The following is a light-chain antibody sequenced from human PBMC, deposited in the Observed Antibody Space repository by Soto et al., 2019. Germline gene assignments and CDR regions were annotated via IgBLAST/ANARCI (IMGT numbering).Light chain of an antibody. J-gene: IGKJ1*01. CDR3: QRYNSYSWT. V-gene: IGKV1-5*01. Sequence: DIQINQSPSSVSASVVDRVTITCQASQGISRSLAWYQQKPGKAPNLLIYGASSLESGVPSRFSGSGSGTEFTLTISSLQPDDFATYYCQRYNSYSWTFGQGTKVDIK. CDR2: GAS. CDR1: QGISRS.